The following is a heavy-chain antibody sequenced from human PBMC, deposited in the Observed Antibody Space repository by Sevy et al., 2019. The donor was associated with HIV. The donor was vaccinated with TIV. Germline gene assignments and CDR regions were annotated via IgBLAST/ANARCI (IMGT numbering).Heavy chain of an antibody. J-gene: IGHJ5*02. V-gene: IGHV4-39*01. CDR3: ARSRAGDAAGGFDL. CDR2: IDYSGNT. D-gene: IGHD1-1*01. Sequence: SETLSLTCTVSSDSISSIRYYWGWIRQPPGKGLEGIVSIDYSGNTYYNSALKSRVTISRDTSKTQYSLKLSSVTAAETAVYYCARSRAGDAAGGFDLWGQGSPVTVSS. CDR1: SDSISSIRYY.